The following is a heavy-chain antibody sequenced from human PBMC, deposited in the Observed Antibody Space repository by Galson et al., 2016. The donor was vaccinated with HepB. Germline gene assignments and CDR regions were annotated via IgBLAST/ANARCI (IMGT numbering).Heavy chain of an antibody. D-gene: IGHD3-16*01. CDR3: ARAPKGGPLDL. J-gene: IGHJ5*02. V-gene: IGHV3-30-3*01. CDR1: AFTFSSYA. CDR2: ISDDGNNK. Sequence: SLRLSCAASAFTFSSYAMHWVRQAPGKGLEWVAVISDDGNNKYYADFVKGRFTTSRDNSKNTLYLQMNSLRTEDTAVYYCARAPKGGPLDLWGQGTLVVVSS.